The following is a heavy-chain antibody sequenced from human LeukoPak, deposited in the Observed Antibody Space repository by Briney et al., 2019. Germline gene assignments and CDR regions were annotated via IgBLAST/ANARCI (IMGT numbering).Heavy chain of an antibody. CDR1: GFTFTNYG. Sequence: PGGSLRLSCAASGFTFTNYGMNWVRQPPGKGLEWVSSISSSGTSIDYADSVKGRFTVSRDSATNSLYLQMNSLRAEDTAVYYCARTAKDIVIVQASYYMDVWAKGPRSPSP. J-gene: IGHJ6*03. CDR2: ISSSGTSI. V-gene: IGHV3-21*01. CDR3: ARTAKDIVIVQASYYMDV. D-gene: IGHD2-2*01.